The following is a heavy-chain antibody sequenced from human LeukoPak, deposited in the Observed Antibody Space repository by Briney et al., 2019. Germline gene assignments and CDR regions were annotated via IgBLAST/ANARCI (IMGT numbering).Heavy chain of an antibody. CDR2: INPNSGGT. CDR1: GYTFTGYY. D-gene: IGHD1-26*01. V-gene: IGHV1-2*02. J-gene: IGHJ3*02. Sequence: GASVKVSCKASGYTFTGYYMHWVRQAPGQGLEWMGWINPNSGGTSCAQKFQGRVTMTRDTSISTAYMELSRLRSDDTAVYYCARVAVVGEASDAFDIWGQGTMVTVSS. CDR3: ARVAVVGEASDAFDI.